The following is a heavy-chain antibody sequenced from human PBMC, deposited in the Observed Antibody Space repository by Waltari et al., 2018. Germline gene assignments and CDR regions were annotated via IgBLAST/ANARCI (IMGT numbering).Heavy chain of an antibody. V-gene: IGHV3-23*01. D-gene: IGHD5-12*01. CDR3: AKAFRGYSGSYFDI. Sequence: EVQLLESGGGLIQPGGSLRLSCAASGFSFGGFALNGVRHAPGTGLECVSGGSGSCATTNYADSVRGRFTVSRDNTRNTVYLQMNSLRAEDTAVYYCAKAFRGYSGSYFDIWGRGTLVAVSA. J-gene: IGHJ4*02. CDR1: GFSFGGFA. CDR2: GSGSCATT.